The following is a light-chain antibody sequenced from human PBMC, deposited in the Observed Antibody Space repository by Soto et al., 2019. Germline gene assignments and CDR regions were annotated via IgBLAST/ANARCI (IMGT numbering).Light chain of an antibody. CDR1: SSDIGHYNY. V-gene: IGLV2-14*03. CDR2: DVS. CDR3: SSYPTSSVV. Sequence: QSALTQPASVSGSPGQSSTISCTGTSSDIGHYNYVSWYQQHPGKAPKLMIYDVSNWPSGISNRFSGPKSGNTASLTICGLQAEDEADYCCSSYPTSSVVFGGGTQLTVL. J-gene: IGLJ2*01.